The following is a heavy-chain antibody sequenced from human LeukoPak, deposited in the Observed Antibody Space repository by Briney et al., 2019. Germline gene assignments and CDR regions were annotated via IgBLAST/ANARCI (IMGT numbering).Heavy chain of an antibody. CDR2: ILYDGSNK. J-gene: IGHJ4*02. V-gene: IGHV3-30*02. CDR1: GFTFSSYG. D-gene: IGHD3-3*01. Sequence: PGGSLRLSCAASGFTFSSYGMHWVRQAPGKGLEWVAFILYDGSNKYYADSVKGRFTISRDNSKNTLYLQMNSLRPEDTAVYYCARDTQAFWSGSYYFDYRGQGTLVTVSS. CDR3: ARDTQAFWSGSYYFDY.